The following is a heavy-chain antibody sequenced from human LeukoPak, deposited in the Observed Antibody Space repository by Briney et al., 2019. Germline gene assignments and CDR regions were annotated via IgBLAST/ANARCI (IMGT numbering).Heavy chain of an antibody. CDR3: TTDRTYSRFDH. V-gene: IGHV3-15*01. Sequence: PGGSLRLSCAGSGFTFSDPWMSWVRQAPGKGLEWIGRIKSKTDGGTTDFAAPVKGRFTISRDDSKNTLYLQMNSPRTEDTAVYYCTTDRTYSRFDHWGEGTLVTVSS. CDR2: IKSKTDGGTT. CDR1: GFTFSDPW. J-gene: IGHJ4*02. D-gene: IGHD2-15*01.